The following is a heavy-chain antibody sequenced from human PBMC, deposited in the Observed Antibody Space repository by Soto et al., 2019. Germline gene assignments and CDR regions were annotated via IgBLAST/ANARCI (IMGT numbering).Heavy chain of an antibody. CDR1: GFSLSASGVG. J-gene: IGHJ4*02. CDR2: IYCDDDK. Sequence: QITLEESGPTLVKPTQTLMLTCTFSGFSLSASGVGVGWTRQPPGKTLEWLALIYCDDDKRYSPSLRNRLTISKDTSKNQVVLTRTNIDPWDAATYYCVHRWGGQGSPFDHWGQGTLVTVSS. D-gene: IGHD1-26*01. CDR3: VHRWGGQGSPFDH. V-gene: IGHV2-5*02.